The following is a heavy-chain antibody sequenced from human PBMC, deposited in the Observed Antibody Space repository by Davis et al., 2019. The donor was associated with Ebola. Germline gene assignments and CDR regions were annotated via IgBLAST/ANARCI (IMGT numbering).Heavy chain of an antibody. CDR2: MNPNSGNT. V-gene: IGHV1-8*01. CDR3: ARVCDPHDSSGYYPHDAFDI. J-gene: IGHJ3*02. CDR1: GYTFTSYD. D-gene: IGHD3-22*01. Sequence: AASVKVSCKASGYTFTSYDINWVRQATGQGLEWMGWMNPNSGNTGYAQKFQGRVTMTRNTSISTAYMELSSLRSEDTAVYYCARVCDPHDSSGYYPHDAFDIWGQGTMVTASS.